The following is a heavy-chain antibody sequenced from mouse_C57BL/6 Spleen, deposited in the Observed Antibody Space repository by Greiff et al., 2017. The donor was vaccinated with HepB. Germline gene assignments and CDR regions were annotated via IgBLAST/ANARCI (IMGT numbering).Heavy chain of an antibody. V-gene: IGHV5-4*01. CDR2: ISDGGSYT. Sequence: EVQLVESGGGLVKPGGSLKLSCAASGFTFSSYAMSWVRQTPDKRLEWVATISDGGSYTYYPDNVKGRFTISRDNAKNNLYLQMSHLKSEDTAMYYCARDKGTGFAYWGQGTLVTVSA. CDR1: GFTFSSYA. D-gene: IGHD3-3*01. CDR3: ARDKGTGFAY. J-gene: IGHJ3*01.